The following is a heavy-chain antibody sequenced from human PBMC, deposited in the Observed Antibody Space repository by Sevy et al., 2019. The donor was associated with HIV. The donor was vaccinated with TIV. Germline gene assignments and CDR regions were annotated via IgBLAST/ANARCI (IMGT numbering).Heavy chain of an antibody. J-gene: IGHJ6*03. CDR2: IYYSGST. V-gene: IGHV4-59*01. Sequence: SETLSLTCTVSGGSISSYYWSWIRQPPGTGLEWIGYIYYSGSTNYNPSLKSRVTISVDTSKNQFSLKLSSVTAADTAVYYCARDKGLGEFLPPTRNPYYYMDVWGKGTTVTVSS. CDR3: ARDKGLGEFLPPTRNPYYYMDV. D-gene: IGHD3-10*01. CDR1: GGSISSYY.